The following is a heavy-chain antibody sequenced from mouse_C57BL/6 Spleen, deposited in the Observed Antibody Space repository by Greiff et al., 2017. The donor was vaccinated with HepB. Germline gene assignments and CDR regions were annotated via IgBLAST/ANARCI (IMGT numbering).Heavy chain of an antibody. CDR2: IDPSDSYT. CDR1: GYTFTSYW. CDR3: ATIVTTGFDY. D-gene: IGHD2-5*01. J-gene: IGHJ2*01. V-gene: IGHV1-69*01. Sequence: QVQLQQPGAELVMPGASVKLSCKASGYTFTSYWMHWVKQRPGQGLEWIGEIDPSDSYTNYNQKFKGKSTLTVDKSSSTAYMQLSSLTSEDSAVYYWATIVTTGFDYWGQGTTLTVSS.